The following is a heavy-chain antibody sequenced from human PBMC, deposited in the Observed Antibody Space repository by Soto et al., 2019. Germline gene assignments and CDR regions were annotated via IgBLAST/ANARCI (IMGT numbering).Heavy chain of an antibody. D-gene: IGHD3-22*01. CDR2: INPSGGST. CDR3: ARDRRYYYDSSGYPRYGMDV. J-gene: IGHJ6*02. V-gene: IGHV1-46*01. Sequence: ASVKVSCKASGYTFTSYYMHWVRQAPGQGLEGMGIINPSGGSTSYAQKFQGRVTMTRETSTSTVYMELSSLRSEDTAVYYCARDRRYYYDSSGYPRYGMDVWGQGTTVTVSS. CDR1: GYTFTSYY.